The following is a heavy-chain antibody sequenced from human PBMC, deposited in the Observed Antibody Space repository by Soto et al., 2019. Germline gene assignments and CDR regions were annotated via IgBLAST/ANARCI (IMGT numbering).Heavy chain of an antibody. J-gene: IGHJ3*02. CDR1: GFTFSSYS. V-gene: IGHV3-48*01. Sequence: PGGSLRLSCAASGFTFSSYSMNWVRQAPGKGLEWVSYISSSSSTIYYAESVKGRFTISRDNAKNSLYLQMNSLRAEDTAVYYCAGLVLLWFGESREDAFDIWGQGTMVTVSS. D-gene: IGHD3-10*01. CDR2: ISSSSSTI. CDR3: AGLVLLWFGESREDAFDI.